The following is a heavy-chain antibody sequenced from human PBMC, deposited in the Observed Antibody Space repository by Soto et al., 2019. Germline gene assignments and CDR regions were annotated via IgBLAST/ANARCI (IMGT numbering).Heavy chain of an antibody. J-gene: IGHJ4*02. Sequence: PVGAPRLSCAASGFTFSSYSMNWVRQAPGKGLEWVSSISSSSSYIYYADSVKGGFTISRENAKNPLYLQMNSLRAEDTAVYYCARDLTAAGPGYWGQGTLVTVSS. D-gene: IGHD6-13*01. CDR2: ISSSSSYI. V-gene: IGHV3-21*01. CDR1: GFTFSSYS. CDR3: ARDLTAAGPGY.